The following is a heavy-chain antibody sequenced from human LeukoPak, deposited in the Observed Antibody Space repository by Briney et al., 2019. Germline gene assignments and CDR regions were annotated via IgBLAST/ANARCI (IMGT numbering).Heavy chain of an antibody. CDR3: AKDQDGSGGFDY. V-gene: IGHV3-30*04. Sequence: GGSLRLSCAASGFTFSSHAMHWVRQAPGKGLEWVAVISYDTSNKCYVDSVKGRFTISRDNSKDTLYLQMNSLRAEDTAVYYCAKDQDGSGGFDYWGQGTLVTVSS. CDR1: GFTFSSHA. D-gene: IGHD3-10*01. J-gene: IGHJ4*02. CDR2: ISYDTSNK.